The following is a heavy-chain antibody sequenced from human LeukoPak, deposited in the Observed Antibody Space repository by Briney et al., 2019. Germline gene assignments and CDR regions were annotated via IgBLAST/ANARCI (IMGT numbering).Heavy chain of an antibody. CDR2: ISPKSGGT. CDR3: ARGVAANGRLDP. J-gene: IGHJ5*02. D-gene: IGHD2-15*01. CDR1: GYSFTDYY. V-gene: IGHV1-2*02. Sequence: GASLKVSCKTSGYSFTDYYIHWVRQAPGQGFEWLGWISPKSGGTNYVQKFQDSVSLTRDTSIDTAYMELTSLRLDDTAIYYCARGVAANGRLDPWGQGSLIIVSS.